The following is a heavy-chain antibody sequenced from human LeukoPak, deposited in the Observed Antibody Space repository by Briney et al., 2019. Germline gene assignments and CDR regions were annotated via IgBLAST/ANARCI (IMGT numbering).Heavy chain of an antibody. J-gene: IGHJ4*02. CDR1: GYTLTELS. D-gene: IGHD2-2*01. CDR3: AASPYCTSNSCYRSLDY. CDR2: FDPEDGET. V-gene: IGHV1-24*01. Sequence: AASVKVSCKVSGYTLTELSMHWVRQAPGKGLEWMGGFDPEDGETIYAQKFQGRVTMTEDTSTDTAYMELSSLSSEDTAVYYCAASPYCTSNSCYRSLDYWGQGTLVTVSS.